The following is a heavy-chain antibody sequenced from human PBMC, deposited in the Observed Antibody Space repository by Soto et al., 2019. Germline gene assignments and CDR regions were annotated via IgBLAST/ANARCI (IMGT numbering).Heavy chain of an antibody. D-gene: IGHD6-19*01. CDR3: ARAVSSGWLRGSDAFDM. Sequence: SEPLSLTCTVSCGSISSYYWSWIRQPPGKGLEWIGYIYYSGSTNYNPSLKSRVTISVDTSKNQFSLKLSSVTAADTAVYYCARAVSSGWLRGSDAFDMWGQGTMVNVSS. CDR2: IYYSGST. J-gene: IGHJ3*02. CDR1: CGSISSYY. V-gene: IGHV4-59*01.